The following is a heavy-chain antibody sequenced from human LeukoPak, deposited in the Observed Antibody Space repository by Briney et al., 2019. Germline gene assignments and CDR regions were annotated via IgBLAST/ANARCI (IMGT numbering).Heavy chain of an antibody. V-gene: IGHV4-59*01. Sequence: SETLSLTCTVSGGSISSYYWSWIRQPPGKGLEWIGYIYYSGSTNYNPSLKSRVTISVDTSKNQFSLKLGSVTAADTAVYYGARDRLDTYYDFWSGYYYYGMDVWGQGTTVTVSS. CDR1: GGSISSYY. J-gene: IGHJ6*02. CDR3: ARDRLDTYYDFWSGYYYYGMDV. CDR2: IYYSGST. D-gene: IGHD3-3*01.